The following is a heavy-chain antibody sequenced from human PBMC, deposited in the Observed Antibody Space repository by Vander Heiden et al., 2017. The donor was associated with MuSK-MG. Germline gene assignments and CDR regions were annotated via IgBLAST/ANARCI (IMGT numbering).Heavy chain of an antibody. D-gene: IGHD6-6*01. V-gene: IGHV4-39*01. Sequence: QLQLQESGPGLVKPSETLSLTCTVSGGSISSSSYYWGWIRQPPGKGLEWIGSIYYSGRTYYNTARKSRVTISVDTSKNQVSRKLRSVTAAETAVYYFATRGSSSLDNHFDYWCQGTIVTVYS. CDR3: ATRGSSSLDNHFDY. CDR2: IYYSGRT. J-gene: IGHJ4*02. CDR1: GGSISSSSYY.